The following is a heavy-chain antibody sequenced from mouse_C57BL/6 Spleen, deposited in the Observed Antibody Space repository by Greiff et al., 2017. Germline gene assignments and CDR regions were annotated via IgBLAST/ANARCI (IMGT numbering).Heavy chain of an antibody. CDR1: GFTFSDYG. V-gene: IGHV5-17*01. CDR3: AKYGNYWYFDV. J-gene: IGHJ1*03. Sequence: EVNVVESGGGLVKPGGSLKLSCAASGFTFSDYGMHWVRQAPEKGLEWVAYISSGSSTIYYADTVKGRFTISRDNAKNTLFLQMTSLRSEDTAMYYCAKYGNYWYFDVWGTGTTVTVSS. D-gene: IGHD2-1*01. CDR2: ISSGSSTI.